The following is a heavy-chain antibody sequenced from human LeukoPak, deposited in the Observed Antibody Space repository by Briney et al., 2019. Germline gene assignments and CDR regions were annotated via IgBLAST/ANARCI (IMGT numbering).Heavy chain of an antibody. CDR2: ISASGGST. D-gene: IGHD2-2*01. J-gene: IGHJ4*02. Sequence: GGSLRLSCAASGFTFSGYGMTWVRQAPEKGLEWVSAISASGGSTYYADSVKGRFTISRDNSKNTLYLQMNSLRAEDTAVYYCAKVPGAVYYFDYWGQGTLVPVSS. V-gene: IGHV3-23*01. CDR3: AKVPGAVYYFDY. CDR1: GFTFSGYG.